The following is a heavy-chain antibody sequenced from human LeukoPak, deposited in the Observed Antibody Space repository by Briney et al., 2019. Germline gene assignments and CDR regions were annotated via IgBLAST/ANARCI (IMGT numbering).Heavy chain of an antibody. D-gene: IGHD5-18*01. J-gene: IGHJ3*02. Sequence: GGSLRLSCAASGFPFSTYDMHWVRQAPGKGLEWVAVISYDGSNKYYADSVKGRFTISRDNSKNTLYLQMNSLRAEDTAVYYCARPTWIQLWFDAFDIWGQGTMVTVSS. CDR3: ARPTWIQLWFDAFDI. CDR1: GFPFSTYD. CDR2: ISYDGSNK. V-gene: IGHV3-30-3*01.